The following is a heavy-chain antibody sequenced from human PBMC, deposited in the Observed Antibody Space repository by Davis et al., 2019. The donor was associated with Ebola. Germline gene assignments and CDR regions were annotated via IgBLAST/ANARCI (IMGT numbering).Heavy chain of an antibody. CDR3: ARDPDYYDSSGYRWTYYYYGMDV. J-gene: IGHJ6*04. V-gene: IGHV1-69*13. CDR2: IYPLFGTA. Sequence: AASVKVSCKASADTFNNYAISWVRQAPGQGLEWMGGIYPLFGTANYAQKFQGRVTITADESTSTAYMELSSLRSEDTAVYYCARDPDYYDSSGYRWTYYYYGMDVWGKGTTVTVSS. CDR1: ADTFNNYA. D-gene: IGHD3-22*01.